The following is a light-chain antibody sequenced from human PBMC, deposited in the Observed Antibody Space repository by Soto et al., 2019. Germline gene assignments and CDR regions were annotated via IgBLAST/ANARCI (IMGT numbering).Light chain of an antibody. Sequence: DIQMTQSPSSLSASVGDRVTITCRASQSISIYLNWYQQKPGKAPKLLIYAASSLQSGVPSRFSGSGSGTDFTITISSLQPEDFATYYCQQSYSTLGLTFGGGTKVEIK. J-gene: IGKJ4*01. CDR3: QQSYSTLGLT. CDR2: AAS. CDR1: QSISIY. V-gene: IGKV1-39*01.